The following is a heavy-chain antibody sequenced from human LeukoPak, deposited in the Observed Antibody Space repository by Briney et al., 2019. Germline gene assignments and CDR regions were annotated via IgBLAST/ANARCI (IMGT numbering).Heavy chain of an antibody. CDR3: TTESQLAFFDY. V-gene: IGHV3-72*01. Sequence: GGSLRLSCAASGFTFSDHYMDWVRQAPGKGLEWVGRTRNKANSYTTEYAASVKGRFTISRDDSKNSLYLQMNSLKTEDTAVYYCTTESQLAFFDYWGQGTLVTVSS. CDR2: TRNKANSYTT. CDR1: GFTFSDHY. J-gene: IGHJ4*02. D-gene: IGHD6-13*01.